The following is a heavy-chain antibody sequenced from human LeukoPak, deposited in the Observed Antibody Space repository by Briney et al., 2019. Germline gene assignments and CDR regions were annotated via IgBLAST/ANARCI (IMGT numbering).Heavy chain of an antibody. J-gene: IGHJ6*03. Sequence: SXXLSLTCAVYGGSFSGYYWSWIRQPPGKGLEWIGEINHSGSTNYNPSLKSRVTISVDTSKNHFSLKLSSVTAADTAVYYCARLARHYDSSGYYFGGGGYYYYYMDVWGKGTTVTVSS. CDR1: GGSFSGYY. V-gene: IGHV4-34*01. CDR3: ARLARHYDSSGYYFGGGGYYYYYMDV. CDR2: INHSGST. D-gene: IGHD3-22*01.